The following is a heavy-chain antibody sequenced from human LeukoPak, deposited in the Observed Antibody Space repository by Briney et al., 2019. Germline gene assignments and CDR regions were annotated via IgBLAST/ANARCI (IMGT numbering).Heavy chain of an antibody. V-gene: IGHV3-20*04. CDR3: ARDPRYGYYDSSGRGEEDY. Sequence: GGSLRLSCAASGFTFDDYGMSWVRQAPGKGLEWVSGINWNGGSTGYADSVKGRFTISRDNAKNSLYLQMNSLRAEDTAVYYCARDPRYGYYDSSGRGEEDYWGQGTLVTVSS. CDR2: INWNGGST. J-gene: IGHJ4*02. D-gene: IGHD3-22*01. CDR1: GFTFDDYG.